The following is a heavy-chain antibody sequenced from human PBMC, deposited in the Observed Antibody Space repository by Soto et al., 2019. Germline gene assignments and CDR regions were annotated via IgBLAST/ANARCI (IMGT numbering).Heavy chain of an antibody. Sequence: PGGSLRLSCAASGFRFKSFVMHWVRQAPGKGLDWVAFTSYDGNNKDYGDSVKGRFTVSRDNSQNTLHLQMDFLRPEDTALYYCARWGTTGGFDLWGQGTLVTVSS. D-gene: IGHD3-16*01. V-gene: IGHV3-30*06. CDR2: TSYDGNNK. CDR3: ARWGTTGGFDL. CDR1: GFRFKSFV. J-gene: IGHJ4*02.